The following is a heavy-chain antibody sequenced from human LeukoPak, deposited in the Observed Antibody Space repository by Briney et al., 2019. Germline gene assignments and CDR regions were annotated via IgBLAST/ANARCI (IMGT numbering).Heavy chain of an antibody. V-gene: IGHV4-39*01. J-gene: IGHJ4*02. CDR1: GGSITSDSYY. CDR2: IKYGGTT. D-gene: IGHD5-12*01. CDR3: ARLGTYSGNLFDN. Sequence: PSETVSLTCTGSGGSITSDSYYWVWVRQPPGKGLEWTGSIKYGGTTFYSSSLQSRITLSMDASKNQFSLRLTSVTAADTAVYYCARLGTYSGNLFDNWGQGTLATVSS.